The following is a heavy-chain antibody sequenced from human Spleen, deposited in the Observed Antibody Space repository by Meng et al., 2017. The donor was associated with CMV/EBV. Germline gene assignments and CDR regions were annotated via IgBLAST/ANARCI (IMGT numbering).Heavy chain of an antibody. V-gene: IGHV3-48*04. CDR2: ISPGSNTI. CDR3: ARAAVGGNDGFDY. J-gene: IGHJ4*02. D-gene: IGHD4-23*01. CDR1: EFTFSAHS. Sequence: GESLKISCAASEFTFSAHSMNWVRQAPGKGLEWLSYISPGSNTIDYADSVRGRFTISRDNAKNSLYLQMNSLTAEDTAVYYCARAAVGGNDGFDYWGQGTLVTVSS.